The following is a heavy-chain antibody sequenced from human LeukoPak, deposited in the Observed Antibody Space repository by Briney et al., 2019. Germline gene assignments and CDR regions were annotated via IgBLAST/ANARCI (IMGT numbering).Heavy chain of an antibody. CDR1: GGSFSGYY. V-gene: IGHV4-34*01. J-gene: IGHJ6*02. CDR3: ARNSGYDLFGMDV. D-gene: IGHD5-12*01. Sequence: PSETLSLTGAVYGGSFSGYYWSWIRQPPGKGLEWIGEINHSGSTNYNPSLKSRVTISVDTSKNQFSLKLSSVTAADTAVYYCARNSGYDLFGMDVWGQGTTVTVSS. CDR2: INHSGST.